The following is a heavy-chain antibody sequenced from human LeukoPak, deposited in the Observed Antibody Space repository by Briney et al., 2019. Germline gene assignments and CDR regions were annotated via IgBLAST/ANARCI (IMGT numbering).Heavy chain of an antibody. CDR1: GGTFSSYA. V-gene: IGHV1-69*01. CDR2: IIPIFGTA. D-gene: IGHD3-3*01. CDR3: ATLYDFWSGYEGDYFDY. Sequence: GSSVKVSCKASGGTFSSYAISWVRQAPGQGLEWMGGIIPIFGTANYAQKFQGRVTITADESTSTAYMELSSLRSEDTAVYYCATLYDFWSGYEGDYFDYWGQGTLVTVSS. J-gene: IGHJ4*02.